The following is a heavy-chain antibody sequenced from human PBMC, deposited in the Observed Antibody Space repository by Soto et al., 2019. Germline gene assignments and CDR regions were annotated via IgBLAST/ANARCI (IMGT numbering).Heavy chain of an antibody. CDR1: GGTFSSYA. J-gene: IGHJ4*02. CDR2: SIAIFGTA. D-gene: IGHD6-19*01. Sequence: ASVEVSCKPSGGTFSSYALSWVRQAPGQGLEGMGGSIAIFGTANYAQKFQGRVTITADESTSTAYMELSSLRSEDTAVYYCATLAGYSSGWPSFDCWGQGTLVTVSS. V-gene: IGHV1-69*13. CDR3: ATLAGYSSGWPSFDC.